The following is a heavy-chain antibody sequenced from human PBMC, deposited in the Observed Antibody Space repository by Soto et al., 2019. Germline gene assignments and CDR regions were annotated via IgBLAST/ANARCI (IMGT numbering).Heavy chain of an antibody. J-gene: IGHJ6*02. V-gene: IGHV4-30-4*08. CDR3: AREDDGGDSLDV. D-gene: IGHD2-21*02. CDR2: IHHSGSI. Sequence: SETLSLTCTVSGGSISSGYYHWTWVRQSPERGLEWIGYIHHSGSILYNPSLQSRVTISVDTSKNQFSLHLSSVTAADTAVYFCAREDDGGDSLDVWGQGTTVTVSS. CDR1: GGSISSGYYH.